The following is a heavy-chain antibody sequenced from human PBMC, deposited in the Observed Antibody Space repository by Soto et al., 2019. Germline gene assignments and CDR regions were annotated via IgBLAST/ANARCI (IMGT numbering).Heavy chain of an antibody. CDR2: LSSDGNNE. V-gene: IGHV3-30*03. Sequence: LRLSFAASVFPFSNYGMHWVRQAPGKGLEWLAVLSSDGNNEYYADSVKGRFTISRDTSKNTLFLQMNSLRPEDTAVYHCMVSFITSDYFDYWGQGTLVTVSS. CDR1: VFPFSNYG. J-gene: IGHJ4*02. D-gene: IGHD2-8*01. CDR3: MVSFITSDYFDY.